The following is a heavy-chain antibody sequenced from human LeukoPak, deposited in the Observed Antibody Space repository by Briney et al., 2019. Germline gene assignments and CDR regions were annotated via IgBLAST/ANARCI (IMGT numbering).Heavy chain of an antibody. CDR1: GFTFSSYS. D-gene: IGHD6-19*01. Sequence: GGSLRLSCAASGFTFSSYSMNWVRQAPGKGLEWVSYISSSSSTIYYADSVKGRFTISRDNAKNSAYLQMNSLRAEDTAVYYCARSGWDDGIDIWGQGTMVTVSS. J-gene: IGHJ3*02. CDR3: ARSGWDDGIDI. V-gene: IGHV3-48*04. CDR2: ISSSSSTI.